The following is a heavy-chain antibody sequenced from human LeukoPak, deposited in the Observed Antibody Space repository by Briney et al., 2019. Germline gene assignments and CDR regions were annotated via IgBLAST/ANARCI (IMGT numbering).Heavy chain of an antibody. CDR3: ARVEGYCSSTSCYATQDYYYGMDV. J-gene: IGHJ6*02. D-gene: IGHD2-2*01. Sequence: ASVKVSCKASGYTFTGYYMHWVRQAPGQGLEWMGWINPNSGGTNYARKFQGRVTMTRDTSISTAYMELSRLRSDDTAVYYCARVEGYCSSTSCYATQDYYYGMDVWGQGTTVTVSS. CDR2: INPNSGGT. V-gene: IGHV1-2*02. CDR1: GYTFTGYY.